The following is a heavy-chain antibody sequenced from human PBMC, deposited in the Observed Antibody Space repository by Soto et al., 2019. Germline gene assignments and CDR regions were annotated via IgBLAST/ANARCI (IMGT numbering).Heavy chain of an antibody. CDR2: INHSGST. D-gene: IGHD3-3*01. CDR1: GGSFSGYF. Sequence: SETLSLTCAVYGGSFSGYFWSWIRQPPGKGLEWIGEINHSGSTNYNPSLKSRVTISVDTSKDQFSLRLTSLTAADRAVYYCARGVTVFGLVSRFWFDPWGQGTVVTVSS. V-gene: IGHV4-34*01. CDR3: ARGVTVFGLVSRFWFDP. J-gene: IGHJ5*02.